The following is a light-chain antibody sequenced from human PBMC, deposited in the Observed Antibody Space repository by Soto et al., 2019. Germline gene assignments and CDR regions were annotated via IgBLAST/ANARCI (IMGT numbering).Light chain of an antibody. CDR1: RSDVGVYNY. CDR2: DVS. CDR3: CSYGGGYTPLV. J-gene: IGLJ2*01. V-gene: IGLV2-11*01. Sequence: QSVLTQPRSVSASPGQSVTLSCTGSRSDVGVYNYVSWYQQHPGKAPKLMIYDVSKRPSGVPGRFSGSKSGNTASLTISGLQAEDEADYYCCSYGGGYTPLVFGGETKVT.